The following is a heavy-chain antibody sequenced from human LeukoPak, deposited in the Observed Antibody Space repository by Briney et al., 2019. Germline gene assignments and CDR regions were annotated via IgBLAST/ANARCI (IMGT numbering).Heavy chain of an antibody. D-gene: IGHD1-26*01. V-gene: IGHV3-30-3*01. CDR3: ASGSYSGY. J-gene: IGHJ4*02. CDR1: GFTFSSYA. Sequence: GRSLRLSCAASGFTFSSYAMHWVRQAPGKGLGWVAVISYDGSNKYYADSVKGRFTISRDSTKNTLYLQMNSLRAEDTAVYYCASGSYSGYWGQGTLVTVSS. CDR2: ISYDGSNK.